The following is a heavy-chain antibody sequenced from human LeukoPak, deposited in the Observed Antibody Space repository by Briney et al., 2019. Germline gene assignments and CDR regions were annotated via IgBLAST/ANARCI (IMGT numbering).Heavy chain of an antibody. CDR3: ARLVPAANYYYYGMDV. Sequence: ASLKVSCKASGYTFTGYYMHLVRQAPGQGLEWMGWMNPNSGGTNYAQKFQGRVTMTRDTSISTAYMELSRLRSDDTAVYYCARLVPAANYYYYGMDVWGQGTTVTVSS. J-gene: IGHJ6*02. V-gene: IGHV1-2*02. D-gene: IGHD2-2*01. CDR2: MNPNSGGT. CDR1: GYTFTGYY.